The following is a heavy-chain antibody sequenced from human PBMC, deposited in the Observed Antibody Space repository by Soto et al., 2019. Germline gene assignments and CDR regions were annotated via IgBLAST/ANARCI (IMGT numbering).Heavy chain of an antibody. Sequence: SETLSLTCTVSGGSVSSRRHFWSWIRQPPGRGLEWLGYIYSTGTTYNPSLKSRVTISKDTSKNQFSPKLNSVTAADTSVYYCARSYSRFLDYWGQGTPVTVSS. J-gene: IGHJ4*02. D-gene: IGHD6-13*01. CDR2: IYSTGT. CDR3: ARSYSRFLDY. CDR1: GGSVSSRRHF. V-gene: IGHV4-61*01.